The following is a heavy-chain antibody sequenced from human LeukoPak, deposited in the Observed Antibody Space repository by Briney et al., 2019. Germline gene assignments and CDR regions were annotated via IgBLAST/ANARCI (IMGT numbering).Heavy chain of an antibody. CDR3: ARDHSSGPGY. D-gene: IGHD6-19*01. CDR2: VYYSGST. J-gene: IGHJ4*02. CDR1: GGAISSGGYY. Sequence: PSQTLSLTCTVSGGAISSGGYYWSWIRQHPGKGLEWIGYVYYSGSTYYNPSLKSRVTISVDTSKNQFSLKLSSVTAADTAVYYCARDHSSGPGYWGQGTLVTVSS. V-gene: IGHV4-31*03.